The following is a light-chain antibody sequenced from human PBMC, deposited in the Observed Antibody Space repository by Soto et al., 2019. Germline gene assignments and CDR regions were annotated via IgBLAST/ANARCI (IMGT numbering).Light chain of an antibody. V-gene: IGKV1-27*01. CDR2: AAS. J-gene: IGKJ3*01. CDR1: QVIIIY. Sequence: DIQMTQSPPSLSASVGDRVTITCRASQVIIIYLAWYQENPGKVPKLLISAASTLQSGVPSRFSGSGSGTDFTLTISSLQPEDVATYYCQNYHSAPIIFGPGTKVDIK. CDR3: QNYHSAPII.